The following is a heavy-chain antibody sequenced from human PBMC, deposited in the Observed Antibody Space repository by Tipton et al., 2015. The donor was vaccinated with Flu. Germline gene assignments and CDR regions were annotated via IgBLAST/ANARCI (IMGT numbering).Heavy chain of an antibody. V-gene: IGHV3-33*06. D-gene: IGHD3-16*01. J-gene: IGHJ4*02. CDR1: GFVFSDFG. CDR2: IWYDGSKK. Sequence: SLRLSCAASGFVFSDFGMNWVRQAPGRGPEWVAAIWYDGSKKYYADSVRGRFTISRDSSRHMVYLQMDSLRAEDTAVYYCAKDLGGCDSFTCSYYFDVWGQGVLVSGSS. CDR3: AKDLGGCDSFTCSYYFDV.